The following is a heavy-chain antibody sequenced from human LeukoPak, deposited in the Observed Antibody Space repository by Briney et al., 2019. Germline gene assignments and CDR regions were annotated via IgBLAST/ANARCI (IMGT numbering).Heavy chain of an antibody. CDR3: AREFHSSSWYGGTLYYYYGMDV. V-gene: IGHV4-4*07. D-gene: IGHD6-13*01. CDR1: GGSISSYY. J-gene: IGHJ6*02. CDR2: IYTSGST. Sequence: PSETLSLTCTVSGGSISSYYWSWIRQPAGKGVEWIGRIYTSGSTNYNPSLKSRVTMSVDTSKNQFSLKLSSVTAADTAVYYCAREFHSSSWYGGTLYYYYGMDVWGQGTTVTVSS.